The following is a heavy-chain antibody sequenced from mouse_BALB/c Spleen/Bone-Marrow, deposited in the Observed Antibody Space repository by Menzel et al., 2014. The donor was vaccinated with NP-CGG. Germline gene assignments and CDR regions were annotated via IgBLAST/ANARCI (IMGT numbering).Heavy chain of an antibody. CDR1: GFNIEDTY. V-gene: IGHV14-3*02. Sequence: EVKLAESGAELVKPGASVKLSCTASGFNIEDTYMHWVKQRPEQGLEWIGRIDPANGYTKYDPKFQGKATITADKSSNTAYLQLSSLTSEDTGVYYCAEITTAAYYVMDYWGQGTSVTVSS. CDR2: IDPANGYT. J-gene: IGHJ4*01. CDR3: AEITTAAYYVMDY. D-gene: IGHD1-2*01.